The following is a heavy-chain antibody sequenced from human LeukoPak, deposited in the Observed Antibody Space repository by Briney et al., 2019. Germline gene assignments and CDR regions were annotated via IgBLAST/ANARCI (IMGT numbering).Heavy chain of an antibody. V-gene: IGHV4-59*01. CDR1: GGSISSYY. Sequence: SETLSLTCTVSGGSISSYYWSWIRQPPGKGLEWIGYIYYSGSANYNPSLKSRVTISVDTSKNQFSLKLSSVTAADTAVYYCARVPSSGTHDYWGQGTLVTVSS. D-gene: IGHD3-22*01. CDR3: ARVPSSGTHDY. J-gene: IGHJ4*02. CDR2: IYYSGSA.